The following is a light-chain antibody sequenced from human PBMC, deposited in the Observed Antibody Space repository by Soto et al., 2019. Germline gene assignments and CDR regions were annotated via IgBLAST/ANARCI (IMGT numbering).Light chain of an antibody. CDR3: QHRINWPLT. V-gene: IGKV3-11*01. Sequence: EIVLTQSPATLSLSPGDRATLSCRASQSVSSYLAWYQQKPGQAPRLLIYDTSNRATGIPARSSGSGSGTDFTLTISNLEPEDFAVYYCQHRINWPLTFGGGTKVDIK. CDR1: QSVSSY. CDR2: DTS. J-gene: IGKJ4*01.